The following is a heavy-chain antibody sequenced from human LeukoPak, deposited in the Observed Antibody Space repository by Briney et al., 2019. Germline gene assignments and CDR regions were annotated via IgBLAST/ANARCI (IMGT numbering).Heavy chain of an antibody. D-gene: IGHD1-26*01. CDR2: ISGSGGST. CDR1: GFTFSSYA. CDR3: AKGRSSVGAAAYFDY. J-gene: IGHJ4*02. Sequence: GGSLRLSCAASGFTFSSYAMSWVRQAPGKGLEWVSAISGSGGSTYYADSVKGRFTISRDNSKNTLYLQMNSLRAEDTAVYYCAKGRSSVGAAAYFDYWGQGTLVTVSS. V-gene: IGHV3-23*01.